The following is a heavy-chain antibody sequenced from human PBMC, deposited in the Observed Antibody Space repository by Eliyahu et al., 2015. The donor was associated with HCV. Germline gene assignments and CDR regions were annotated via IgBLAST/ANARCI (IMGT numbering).Heavy chain of an antibody. CDR2: ISWNSGSI. D-gene: IGHD6-13*01. Sequence: EVQLVESGGGLVQPGRSLRLSCAASGFTFDDYAMHWVRQAPGKGLEWVSGISWNSGSIGYADSVKGRFTTSRDNAKNSLYLQMNSLRAEDTALYYCAKDWAAAPTYPFDYWGQGTLVTVSS. V-gene: IGHV3-9*01. CDR1: GFTFDDYA. J-gene: IGHJ4*02. CDR3: AKDWAAAPTYPFDY.